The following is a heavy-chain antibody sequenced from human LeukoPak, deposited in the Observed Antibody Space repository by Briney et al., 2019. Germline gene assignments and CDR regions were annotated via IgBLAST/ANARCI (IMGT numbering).Heavy chain of an antibody. V-gene: IGHV4-39*01. D-gene: IGHD6-13*01. J-gene: IGHJ6*03. CDR1: GGSISSYY. Sequence: PSETLSLTCTVSGGSISSYYWGWIRQPPGKGLEWIGSIYYSGSTYYNPSLKSRVTISVDTSKNQFSLKLSSVTAADTAVYYCARWGIAAAGIIRGYYYYMDVWGKGTTVTISS. CDR3: ARWGIAAAGIIRGYYYYMDV. CDR2: IYYSGST.